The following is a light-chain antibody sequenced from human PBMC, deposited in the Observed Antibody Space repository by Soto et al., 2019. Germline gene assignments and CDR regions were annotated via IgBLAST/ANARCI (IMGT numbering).Light chain of an antibody. CDR1: SSDVGGYNF. CDR2: EVS. V-gene: IGLV2-14*01. Sequence: QSALTQPASVSGSPGQSITISCTGISSDVGGYNFVSWYQLPPGKAPKLMIYEVSNRPSGVSNRFSGSKSDNTASLTISGLQTEDEADYYCSSYKSSSNYVFGTGTKVTVL. J-gene: IGLJ1*01. CDR3: SSYKSSSNYV.